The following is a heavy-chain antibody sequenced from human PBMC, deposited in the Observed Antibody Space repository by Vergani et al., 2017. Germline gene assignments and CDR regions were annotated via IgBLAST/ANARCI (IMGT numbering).Heavy chain of an antibody. Sequence: QLQLQESGPGLVTPSETLSLTCTVSGGSISSSSYYWGWIRQPPGKGLGWIGSIYYSGSTYYNQSLKSRVTISVDTFKNQFSLKLGSVTAADTAVYYCAGGATVVRAAFDIWGQGTMVTVSS. D-gene: IGHD4-23*01. CDR2: IYYSGST. CDR3: AGGATVVRAAFDI. J-gene: IGHJ3*02. CDR1: GGSISSSSYY. V-gene: IGHV4-39*01.